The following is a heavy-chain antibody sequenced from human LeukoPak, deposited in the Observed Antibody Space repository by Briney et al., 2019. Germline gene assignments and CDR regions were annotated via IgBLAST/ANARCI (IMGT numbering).Heavy chain of an antibody. V-gene: IGHV3-23*01. Sequence: GGSLRLSCAASGFTLSSYAMSWVRQAPGKGLEWVSAISGSGGSTYYADSVKGRFTISRDNSKNTLYLQMNSLRAEDTAVYYCARGSKKHIVVVTAIPPFDYWGQGTLVTVSS. D-gene: IGHD2-21*02. CDR2: ISGSGGST. CDR3: ARGSKKHIVVVTAIPPFDY. CDR1: GFTLSSYA. J-gene: IGHJ4*02.